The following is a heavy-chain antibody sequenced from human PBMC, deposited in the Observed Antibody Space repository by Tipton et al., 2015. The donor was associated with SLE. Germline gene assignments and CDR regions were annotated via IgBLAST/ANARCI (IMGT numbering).Heavy chain of an antibody. CDR1: GGSFSGYY. V-gene: IGHV4-34*01. D-gene: IGHD2-21*02. J-gene: IGHJ6*02. CDR2: INHSGST. CDR3: ARGMVTWRGAIVGVDV. Sequence: TLSLTCAVYGGSFSGYYWSWIRQPPGKGLEWIGEINHSGSTNYNPSLKSRVTMSVDTAKNQFSLKVTSVTAADTAVYYCARGMVTWRGAIVGVDVWGQGTTVNVSS.